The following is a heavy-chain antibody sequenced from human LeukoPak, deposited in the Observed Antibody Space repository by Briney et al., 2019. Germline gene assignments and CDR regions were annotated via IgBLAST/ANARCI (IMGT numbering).Heavy chain of an antibody. CDR2: AYYSGHT. CDR3: ARHPFATPFDY. V-gene: IGHV4-59*08. CDR1: GGSISDNY. Sequence: PSETLTLTCTVSGGSISDNYWSWIRQPPGKGLEWIGYAYYSGHTNYNSSLKSRVTMSLDTSKSQFSLRLSSVTAADTAVYFCARHPFATPFDYWGPGTLVTVSS. D-gene: IGHD2-15*01. J-gene: IGHJ4*02.